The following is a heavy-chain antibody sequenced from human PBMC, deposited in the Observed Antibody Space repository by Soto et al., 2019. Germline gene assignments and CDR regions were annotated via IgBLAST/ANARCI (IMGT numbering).Heavy chain of an antibody. CDR3: AKDLSTLGRNCLGS. D-gene: IGHD3-16*01. J-gene: IGHJ4*02. Sequence: QVHLVESGGGVVQPGRSLRLSCAGSGFKFGSYGMHWVRQAPGKGLEWVAVTSYDGGNPLYADSVKGRFTISRDNSKNTLYLQMDSLTTDDSAIYYCAKDLSTLGRNCLGSWGKGTLVTVSS. V-gene: IGHV3-30*18. CDR1: GFKFGSYG. CDR2: TSYDGGNP.